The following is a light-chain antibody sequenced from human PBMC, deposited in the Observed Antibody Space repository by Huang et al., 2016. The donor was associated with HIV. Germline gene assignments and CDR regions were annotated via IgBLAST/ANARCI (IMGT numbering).Light chain of an antibody. CDR3: QQRSNWPPWT. CDR1: QSVSSD. CDR2: DTS. J-gene: IGKJ1*01. V-gene: IGKV3-11*01. Sequence: EIVLTQSPATLYLSPGERATLSCRASQSVSSDLAWYQQKPGQAPRLLIYDTSSRATGLPARFSGSGSGTVFTLTISSLEPEDFAVYYCQQRSNWPPWTFGQGTKVEIK.